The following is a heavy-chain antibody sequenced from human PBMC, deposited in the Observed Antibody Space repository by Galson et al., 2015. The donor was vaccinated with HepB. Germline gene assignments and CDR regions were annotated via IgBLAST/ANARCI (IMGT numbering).Heavy chain of an antibody. V-gene: IGHV5-51*01. CDR3: TRLAVDTSGLIHYYYYMDV. J-gene: IGHJ6*03. Sequence: QSGAEVKKPGESLKISCKGSGYSFTTYWIGWVRQMPGKGLEFMGIIYPGDSDTRYSPSFQGQVTISVDKSIRTAYLQWSRLKASDTAMYYCTRLAVDTSGLIHYYYYMDVWGKGTTVTVSS. D-gene: IGHD5-18*01. CDR1: GYSFTTYW. CDR2: IYPGDSDT.